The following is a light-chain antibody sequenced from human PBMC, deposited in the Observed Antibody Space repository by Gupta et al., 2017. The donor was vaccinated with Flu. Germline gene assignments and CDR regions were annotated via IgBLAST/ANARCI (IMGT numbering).Light chain of an antibody. Sequence: PSSLSASVGDRVTITCRASQGVSNFLHWYQQKPGKVPKLLIYAASTMQGGVPSRFSGSGSGTDFTLTINSLQLEDFATYYCQQGDSTPQTFGRGTTVEIK. CDR3: QQGDSTPQT. V-gene: IGKV1-39*01. J-gene: IGKJ4*02. CDR1: QGVSNF. CDR2: AAS.